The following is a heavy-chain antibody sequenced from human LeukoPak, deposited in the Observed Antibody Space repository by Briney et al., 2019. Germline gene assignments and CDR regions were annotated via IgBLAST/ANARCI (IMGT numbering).Heavy chain of an antibody. CDR1: GFTFSSYS. CDR3: ARTAGYYPYNWFDP. Sequence: PGGSLRLSCAASGFTFSSYSMNWVRQAPGKGLEWVSYISSSSSTIYYADFVKGRFTISRDNAKNSLYLQMNSLRAEDTAVYYCARTAGYYPYNWFDPWGQGTLVTVSS. J-gene: IGHJ5*02. D-gene: IGHD3-9*01. CDR2: ISSSSSTI. V-gene: IGHV3-48*01.